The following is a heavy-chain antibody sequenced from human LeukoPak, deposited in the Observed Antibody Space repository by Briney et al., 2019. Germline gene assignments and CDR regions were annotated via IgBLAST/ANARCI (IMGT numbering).Heavy chain of an antibody. CDR2: INHSGST. V-gene: IGHV4-34*01. CDR1: GGSFSGYY. J-gene: IGHJ4*02. Sequence: SETLSLTCAVYGGSFSGYYWSWIRQPPGKGLEGIGEINHSGSTNYNPSLKSRVTISVGMSKNQFSLKLSSVTAADTAVYYCARVSSGSSADYWGQGTLVTVSS. CDR3: ARVSSGSSADY. D-gene: IGHD6-19*01.